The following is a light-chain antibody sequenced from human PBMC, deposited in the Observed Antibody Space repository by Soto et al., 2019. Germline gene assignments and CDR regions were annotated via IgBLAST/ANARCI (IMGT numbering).Light chain of an antibody. J-gene: IGKJ1*01. CDR1: QDISNN. CDR2: ATS. Sequence: DIQMTQSPSSLSASVGDRVTITCRASQDISNNLAWYQQKPGKAPKLLIYATSTLQSGVPSRFSGSGSGTDFTLTISSLQPEDVATYYCQKYNSAPQTFGQGTKVDIK. V-gene: IGKV1-27*01. CDR3: QKYNSAPQT.